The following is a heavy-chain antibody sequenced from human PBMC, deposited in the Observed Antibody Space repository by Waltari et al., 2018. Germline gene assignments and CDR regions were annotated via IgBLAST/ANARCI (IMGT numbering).Heavy chain of an antibody. CDR2: IYHSGST. V-gene: IGHV4-38-2*01. CDR3: ARQGYCSSTSCYVFDY. Sequence: QVQLQESGPGLVKPSETLSLTCAVSGYSISSGYYWGWIRQPPGKGLEWIGSIYHSGSTYYNPSLKSRVTRSVDTSKNQFSLKLSSVTAADTAVYYCARQGYCSSTSCYVFDYWGQGTLVTVSS. CDR1: GYSISSGYY. D-gene: IGHD2-2*01. J-gene: IGHJ4*02.